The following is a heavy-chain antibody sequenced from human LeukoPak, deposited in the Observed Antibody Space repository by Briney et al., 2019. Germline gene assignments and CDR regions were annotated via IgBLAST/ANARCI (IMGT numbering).Heavy chain of an antibody. CDR1: GVTLTSTG. CDR3: AREIIFGSFDY. D-gene: IGHD3-16*01. J-gene: IGHJ4*02. V-gene: IGHV3-30*19. Sequence: GGSLRLSCAMSGVTLTSTGMHWVRQAPGKGLEWVAVISYDGSNKYYADSVKGRFTISRDNSKNTLYLQMNILRAEDTAVYYCAREIIFGSFDYWGQGTLVTVSS. CDR2: ISYDGSNK.